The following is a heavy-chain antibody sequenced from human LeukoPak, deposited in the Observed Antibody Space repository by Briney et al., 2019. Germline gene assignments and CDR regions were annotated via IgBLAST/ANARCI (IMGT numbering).Heavy chain of an antibody. Sequence: GGSLRLSCAASGFTFSSYWMSWVRQAPGKGLEWVANIKQDGSEKYYVDSVKGRFTISRDNAKNSLYLQMNSLRAEDTAVYYCAKGGQMMVEVARRGAFDIWGQGTMVTVSS. CDR1: GFTFSSYW. V-gene: IGHV3-7*03. J-gene: IGHJ3*02. D-gene: IGHD1-1*01. CDR3: AKGGQMMVEVARRGAFDI. CDR2: IKQDGSEK.